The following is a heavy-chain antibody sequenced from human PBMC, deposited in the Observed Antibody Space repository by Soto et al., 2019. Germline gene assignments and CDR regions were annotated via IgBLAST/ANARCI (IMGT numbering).Heavy chain of an antibody. CDR2: IYYSGST. CDR1: GGSISSYY. CDR3: ARDRSTKAAAGLYYYYYGMDV. V-gene: IGHV4-4*08. Sequence: SETLSLTCTVSGGSISSYYWSWIRQPPGKGLEWIGYIYYSGSTNYNPSLKSRVTISVDTSKNQFSLKLSSVTAADTAVYYCARDRSTKAAAGLYYYYYGMDVWGQGTTVTVSS. J-gene: IGHJ6*02. D-gene: IGHD6-13*01.